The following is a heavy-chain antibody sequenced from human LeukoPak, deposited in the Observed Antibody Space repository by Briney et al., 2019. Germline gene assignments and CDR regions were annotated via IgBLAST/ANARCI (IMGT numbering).Heavy chain of an antibody. V-gene: IGHV3-33*01. J-gene: IGHJ4*02. CDR2: IWYDGSKK. CDR3: ASSLSGSYYYFDY. Sequence: GGSLRLSCAASGFTFSSYAMHWVRQAPGKGLEWVAVIWYDGSKKYYADSVKGRFTISRDNSKNTPYVQMNSLRVEDTAVYYCASSLSGSYYYFDYWGQGTLVTVSS. D-gene: IGHD1-26*01. CDR1: GFTFSSYA.